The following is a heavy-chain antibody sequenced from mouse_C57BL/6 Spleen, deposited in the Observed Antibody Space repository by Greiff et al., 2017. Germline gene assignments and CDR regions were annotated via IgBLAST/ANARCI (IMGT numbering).Heavy chain of an antibody. J-gene: IGHJ1*03. V-gene: IGHV5-17*01. CDR3: ARHFDV. CDR1: GFTFSDYG. Sequence: EVQVVESGGGLVKPGGSLKLSCAASGFTFSDYGMHWVRQAPEKGLEWVAYISRGSSTIYYADTVKGRFTISRDNAKNTLFLQMTSLRSEDTAMYYCARHFDVWGTGTTVTVSS. CDR2: ISRGSSTI.